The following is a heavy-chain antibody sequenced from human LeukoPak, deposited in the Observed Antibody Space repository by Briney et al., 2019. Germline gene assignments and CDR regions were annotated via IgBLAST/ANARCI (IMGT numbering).Heavy chain of an antibody. Sequence: PSETLSLTCAVYGGSFSGYYWSWIRQPPGKGLEWIGYIYYSGSTNYNPSLKSRVAISVDTSKNQFSLKLSSVTAADTAVYYCARHGRRGSTLYYFDYWGQGTLVTVSS. CDR3: ARHGRRGSTLYYFDY. CDR1: GGSFSGYY. D-gene: IGHD3-10*01. CDR2: IYYSGST. V-gene: IGHV4-59*08. J-gene: IGHJ4*02.